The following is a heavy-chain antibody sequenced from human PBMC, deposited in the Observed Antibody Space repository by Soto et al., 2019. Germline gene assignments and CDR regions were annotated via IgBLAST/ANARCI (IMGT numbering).Heavy chain of an antibody. CDR3: VRGGYEGLVRTWFDP. Sequence: GGSLRLSCSASGFTFSSYTLHWVRQAPGKGLEYVSAASYNGVNTYYADSVKGRFTISRDNSKSTLYLQMSSLRVEDTAVYYCVRGGYEGLVRTWFDPWGQGTLVTVSS. CDR2: ASYNGVNT. V-gene: IGHV3-64D*08. J-gene: IGHJ5*02. CDR1: GFTFSSYT. D-gene: IGHD5-12*01.